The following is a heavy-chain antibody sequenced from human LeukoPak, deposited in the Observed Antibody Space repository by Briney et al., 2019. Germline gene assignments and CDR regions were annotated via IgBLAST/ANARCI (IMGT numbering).Heavy chain of an antibody. CDR1: GFTFSSYG. CDR2: ISGSGGST. Sequence: PGGSLRLSCAASGFTFSSYGMSWVRQAPGKGLEWVSAISGSGGSTYYADSVKGRFTISRDNSKNTLYLQMNSLRAEDTAVYYCAKGSGSSWYAPRRQYYYYYYYMDVWGKGTTVTISS. CDR3: AKGSGSSWYAPRRQYYYYYYYMDV. V-gene: IGHV3-23*01. J-gene: IGHJ6*03. D-gene: IGHD6-13*01.